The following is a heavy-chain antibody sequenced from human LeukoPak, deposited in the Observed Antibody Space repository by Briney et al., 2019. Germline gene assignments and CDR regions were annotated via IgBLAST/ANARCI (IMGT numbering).Heavy chain of an antibody. CDR2: IGPDGGTT. D-gene: IGHD6-13*01. CDR1: GFTFSTYG. J-gene: IGHJ4*02. Sequence: GGSPRLSCAASGFTFSTYGMHWVRQAPGKGLEYVSGIGPDGGTTYYAKSVKGRFTISRDNSKSMVYLQMGSLRADDMAVYYCAGGAQLTDYWGQGTLVTVSS. CDR3: AGGAQLTDY. V-gene: IGHV3-64*01.